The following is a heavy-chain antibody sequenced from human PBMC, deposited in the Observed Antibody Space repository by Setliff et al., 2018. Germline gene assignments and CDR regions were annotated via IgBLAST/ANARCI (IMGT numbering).Heavy chain of an antibody. D-gene: IGHD2-8*02. CDR1: GFTFSSYA. Sequence: PGESLKISCATSGFTFSSYAMSWVRQAPGKGLEWVSAMSASGTSKDHADSVKGRFTISGDNSKNTLYLKMNSLRAEDTAVYFCAKSPVAYCSGAVCYPFDYWGQGTLVTVSS. V-gene: IGHV3-23*01. J-gene: IGHJ4*02. CDR3: AKSPVAYCSGAVCYPFDY. CDR2: MSASGTSK.